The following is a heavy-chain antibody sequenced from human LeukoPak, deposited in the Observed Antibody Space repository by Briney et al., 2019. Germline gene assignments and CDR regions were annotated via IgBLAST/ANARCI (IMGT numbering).Heavy chain of an antibody. J-gene: IGHJ4*02. Sequence: ASVKVSCKASGYTFTSYGISWVRQAPGQGLEWMGWINTNTGNPTYAQGFTGRFVFSLDTSVSTAYLQISRLKAEDTAVYYCASSGVPASFDYWGQGTLVTVSP. CDR3: ASSGVPASFDY. D-gene: IGHD2-2*01. V-gene: IGHV7-4-1*02. CDR1: GYTFTSYG. CDR2: INTNTGNP.